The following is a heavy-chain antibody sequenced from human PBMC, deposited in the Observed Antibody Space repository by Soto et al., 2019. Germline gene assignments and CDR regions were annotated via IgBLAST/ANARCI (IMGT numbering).Heavy chain of an antibody. Sequence: QVQLVQSGAEVKKPGSSVKVSCKASGGSFNSDAINWVRQAPGQGLEWMGGIIPISGTTNYVQKFQGRVTITADESTGTAYMDVSSLRSEDTAIYYCARGDYGDYHSYYYGMAVWGQGTTVTVSS. J-gene: IGHJ6*02. V-gene: IGHV1-69*01. CDR1: GGSFNSDA. CDR2: IIPISGTT. D-gene: IGHD4-17*01. CDR3: ARGDYGDYHSYYYGMAV.